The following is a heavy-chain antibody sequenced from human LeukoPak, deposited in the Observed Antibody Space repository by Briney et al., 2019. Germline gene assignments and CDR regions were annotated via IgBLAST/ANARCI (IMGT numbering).Heavy chain of an antibody. CDR2: ISAQHGQT. D-gene: IGHD2-8*01. Sequence: ASVKVSCKTSGYSENFYGITWVRQVAGQGLEWMGWISAQHGQTEYAPNSQDRVTMTTDTDTNTAYMELRGLRADDTAVYYCAGSLGYCTSNVCYLKYWGQGTLVTVSS. CDR1: GYSENFYG. CDR3: AGSLGYCTSNVCYLKY. V-gene: IGHV1-18*01. J-gene: IGHJ4*02.